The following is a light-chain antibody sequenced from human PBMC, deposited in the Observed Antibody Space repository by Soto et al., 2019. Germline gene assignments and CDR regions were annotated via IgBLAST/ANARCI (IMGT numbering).Light chain of an antibody. CDR3: EQSYSLPRT. CDR1: QSIATS. J-gene: IGKJ1*01. V-gene: IGKV1-39*01. Sequence: DVPLTQSPSSLSASIGDTVTISCRSTQSIATSVNWYQQKTGKPPALLIYGASALQIGVPHRFSASGSRTEFTLTITRLQHEDFATYYCEQSYSLPRTFGQGTRVDLK. CDR2: GAS.